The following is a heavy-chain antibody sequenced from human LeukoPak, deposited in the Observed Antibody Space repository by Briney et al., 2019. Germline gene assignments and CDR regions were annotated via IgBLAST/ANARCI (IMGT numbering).Heavy chain of an antibody. CDR2: INPKSGGT. J-gene: IGHJ4*02. CDR1: GYTFTGYY. Sequence: ASVKVSCKASGYTFTGYYIHWVRQAPGQGLEWMGWINPKSGGTNYAQKFQGRVTTTRDTSITTAYMELSRLRYDDTAVYYCTRDAGDPLTYYFDYWGQGTLVTVSS. V-gene: IGHV1-2*02. D-gene: IGHD3-10*01. CDR3: TRDAGDPLTYYFDY.